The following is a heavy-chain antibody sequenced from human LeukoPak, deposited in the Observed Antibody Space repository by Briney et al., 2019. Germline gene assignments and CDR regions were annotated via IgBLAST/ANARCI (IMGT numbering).Heavy chain of an antibody. CDR2: IHYSGTT. CDR3: VRRVDYYGSGSYFYYDY. Sequence: SETLSLTCTVAGGSISSSGYYWDWIRPPPGKGLDWIGTIHYSGTTFYKSSLESRLTMSVDTSKNQFSLKLSSVSAADTAVYYCVRRVDYYGSGSYFYYDYWGQGTLVTVSS. V-gene: IGHV4-39*01. CDR1: GGSISSSGYY. D-gene: IGHD3-10*01. J-gene: IGHJ4*02.